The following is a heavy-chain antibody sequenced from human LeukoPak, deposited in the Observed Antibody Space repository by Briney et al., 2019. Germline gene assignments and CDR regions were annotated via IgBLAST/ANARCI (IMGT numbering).Heavy chain of an antibody. CDR2: IRSDGSSI. CDR3: AKDRDEYGNDC. Sequence: GGSLRLSCAASGFSFSDFGMHWIRQAPGKGLEWVTLIRSDGSSIYYADSVKGRCTISRDNSRNTLYLQMNRLRVEDTAVYYCAKDRDEYGNDCWGQGILVTVST. V-gene: IGHV3-30*02. J-gene: IGHJ4*02. CDR1: GFSFSDFG. D-gene: IGHD4-11*01.